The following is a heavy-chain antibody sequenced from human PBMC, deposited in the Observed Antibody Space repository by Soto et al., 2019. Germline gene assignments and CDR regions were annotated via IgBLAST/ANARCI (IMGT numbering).Heavy chain of an antibody. J-gene: IGHJ4*02. CDR2: IYYSGST. Sequence: SETLSLTCTVSGGSISSYYWSWIRQPPGKGLEWIGYIYYSGSTNYNPSLKSRVTISVDTSKNQFSLRLSSVTAADTAVYYCARQVGGWAPWYFDYWGQGTLVTVSS. CDR1: GGSISSYY. CDR3: ARQVGGWAPWYFDY. D-gene: IGHD6-19*01. V-gene: IGHV4-59*08.